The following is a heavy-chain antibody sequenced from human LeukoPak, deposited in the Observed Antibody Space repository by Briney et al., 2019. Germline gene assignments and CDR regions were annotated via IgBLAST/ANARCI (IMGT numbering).Heavy chain of an antibody. J-gene: IGHJ3*02. CDR3: ARAGQDYYGSGSYYRGGDAFDI. Sequence: SVKVSCKTSGGTFLNYAISWVRQAPGQGLEWMGRIIPILGIANYAQKFQARVTLTADKSTSTAYMELSSLRSDDTAVYYCARAGQDYYGSGSYYRGGDAFDIWGQGTIVTVSS. V-gene: IGHV1-69*04. CDR1: GGTFLNYA. D-gene: IGHD3-10*01. CDR2: IIPILGIA.